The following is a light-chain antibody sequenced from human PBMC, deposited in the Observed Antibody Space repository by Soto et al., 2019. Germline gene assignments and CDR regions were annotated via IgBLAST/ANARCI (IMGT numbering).Light chain of an antibody. Sequence: EKVMTQSPAALSVSPGERATLSCRASQSVNSNLAWYQRKPGQAPRLLLYGASTRATGIPARFSGSASGTECTLTISSLQSEDSEVYYCQQYNDWPLTFGGGTKVEIK. J-gene: IGKJ4*01. CDR1: QSVNSN. CDR2: GAS. V-gene: IGKV3-15*01. CDR3: QQYNDWPLT.